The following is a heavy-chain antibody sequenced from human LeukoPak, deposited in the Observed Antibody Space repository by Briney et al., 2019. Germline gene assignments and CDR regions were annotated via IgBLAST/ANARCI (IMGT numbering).Heavy chain of an antibody. Sequence: SETLSLTCTVSGGSISSYYWNWIRQPAGKGLEWIGRIYSSGSTNYSPSLKSRVTISVETSKNQFSLKLTSVTAADTAVYYCARGEGLYDFSIDYWGQGTLVTVSS. V-gene: IGHV4-4*07. D-gene: IGHD3-3*01. CDR2: IYSSGST. CDR1: GGSISSYY. J-gene: IGHJ4*02. CDR3: ARGEGLYDFSIDY.